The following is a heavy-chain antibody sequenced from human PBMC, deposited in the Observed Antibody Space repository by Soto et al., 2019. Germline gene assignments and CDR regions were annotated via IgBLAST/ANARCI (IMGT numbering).Heavy chain of an antibody. D-gene: IGHD1-26*01. Sequence: PAASVKVSCKASGYTFTGYYMHWVRQAPGQGLEWMGWINPNSGGTNYAQKFQGWVTMTRDTSISTAYMELSRLRSDDTAVYYCARDEGGIVGATSHHYYGMDVWGQGTTVTVSS. CDR1: GYTFTGYY. CDR3: ARDEGGIVGATSHHYYGMDV. V-gene: IGHV1-2*04. CDR2: INPNSGGT. J-gene: IGHJ6*02.